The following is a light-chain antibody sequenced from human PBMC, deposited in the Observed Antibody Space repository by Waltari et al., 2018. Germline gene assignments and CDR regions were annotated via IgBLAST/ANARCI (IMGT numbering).Light chain of an antibody. Sequence: DIQMTQSPSTLSASVGDRVIITCRASQSIKNWLAWYQQKPGKAPKLLIYKASTLESEVPSRFSGSRSGTEFTLTINSLQPDDFATYYCQQYSSYSGFTFGPGTKVDIK. CDR2: KAS. V-gene: IGKV1-5*03. J-gene: IGKJ3*01. CDR1: QSIKNW. CDR3: QQYSSYSGFT.